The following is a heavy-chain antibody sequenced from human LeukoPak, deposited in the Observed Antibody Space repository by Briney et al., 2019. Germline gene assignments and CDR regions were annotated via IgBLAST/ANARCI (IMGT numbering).Heavy chain of an antibody. CDR3: ARGEYSSSWAPFDY. D-gene: IGHD6-13*01. V-gene: IGHV4-39*07. Sequence: SETLSLTCTVSGGSISSSSYYWGWIRRPPGKGLEWIGSIYYSGSTYYNPSLKSRVTISVDTSKNQFSLKLSSVTAADTAVYYCARGEYSSSWAPFDYWGQGTLVTVSS. J-gene: IGHJ4*02. CDR1: GGSISSSSYY. CDR2: IYYSGST.